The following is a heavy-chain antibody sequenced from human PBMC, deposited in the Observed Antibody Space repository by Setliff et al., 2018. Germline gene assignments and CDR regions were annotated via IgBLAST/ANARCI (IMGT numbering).Heavy chain of an antibody. CDR1: GGSISGYY. J-gene: IGHJ6*03. V-gene: IGHV4-34*10. CDR2: IIHGGSA. Sequence: SETLSLTCAVYGGSISGYYWSWIRQPPGKGLEWIGEIIHGGSANYNPSLKSRVTMSMDTSKNQFSLKLNSVTAADMAVYYCAREQWLDPPGYYYMDVWAKGTTVTVSS. D-gene: IGHD6-19*01. CDR3: AREQWLDPPGYYYMDV.